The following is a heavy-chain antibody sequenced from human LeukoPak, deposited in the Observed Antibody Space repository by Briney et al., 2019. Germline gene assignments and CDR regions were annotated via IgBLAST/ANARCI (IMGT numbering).Heavy chain of an antibody. CDR3: ASLTGTTDYYYYYMDV. CDR1: GGSFTDYY. D-gene: IGHD1-20*01. V-gene: IGHV4-34*01. J-gene: IGHJ6*03. CDR2: INHSGST. Sequence: SETLSLTCAVYGGSFTDYYWSWIRQPPGKGLEWIGEINHSGSTNHNPSLKSRVTISVDTSKKQFSLKLSSVTAADTAVYYCASLTGTTDYYYYYMDVWGKGTTVTVSS.